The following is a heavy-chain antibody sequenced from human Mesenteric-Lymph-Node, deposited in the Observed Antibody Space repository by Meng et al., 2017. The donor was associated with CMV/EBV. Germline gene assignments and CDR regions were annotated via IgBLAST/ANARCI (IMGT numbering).Heavy chain of an antibody. Sequence: SETLSLTCTVSGGSNSSSSYYWGWLRQPPGKGLEWIGRIYYSGSTYYNPSLKSRVTISVDTSKNPFSLKLSSVTAADTAVYYCAREERTRGVNYWGQGTLVTVSS. J-gene: IGHJ4*02. D-gene: IGHD3-10*01. CDR3: AREERTRGVNY. CDR2: IYYSGST. CDR1: GGSNSSSSYY. V-gene: IGHV4-39*07.